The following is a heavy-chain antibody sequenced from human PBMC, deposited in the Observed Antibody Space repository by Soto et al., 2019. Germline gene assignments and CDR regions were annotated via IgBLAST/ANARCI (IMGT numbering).Heavy chain of an antibody. CDR2: ITSSGSYV. CDR3: VKDEGIEAMDV. V-gene: IGHV3-21*01. Sequence: PGGSLRLSCVTSGFTFSRNTMNWVRQAPGKGLEWVASITSSGSYVYYADSVKGRFSASRDNAKNSMSLQMDSLRPDDTAIYFCVKDEGIEAMDVWGPGTTLTVYS. D-gene: IGHD3-3*02. J-gene: IGHJ6*02. CDR1: GFTFSRNT.